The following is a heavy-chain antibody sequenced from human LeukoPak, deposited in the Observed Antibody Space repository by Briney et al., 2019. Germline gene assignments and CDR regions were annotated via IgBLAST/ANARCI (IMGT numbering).Heavy chain of an antibody. D-gene: IGHD1-14*01. CDR2: IHNSGRT. V-gene: IGHV4-59*08. CDR3: ARHGTISSESYFDY. Sequence: PSETLSLTCSVSGGSVSSYYWSWSRQSAGQGREGMGYIHNSGRTNYNPSLKSRVTGFVDTSKNQVSLRLSSVTAADTAVYYFARHGTISSESYFDYWGQGALVTVSS. CDR1: GGSVSSYY. J-gene: IGHJ4*02.